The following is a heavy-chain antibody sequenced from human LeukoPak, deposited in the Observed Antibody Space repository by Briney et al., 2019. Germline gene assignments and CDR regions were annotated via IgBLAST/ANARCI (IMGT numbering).Heavy chain of an antibody. V-gene: IGHV3-23*01. CDR1: GFTFSSYA. J-gene: IGHJ6*02. CDR2: ISGSGGST. Sequence: GGSLRLSCATSGFTFSSYAMSWVRQAPGKGLEWVSAISGSGGSTYYADSVKGRFTISRDNSKNTLYLQMNSLRAEDTAVYYCAKSPMGDYYGSGYYYYYGMDVWGQGTTVTVSS. CDR3: AKSPMGDYYGSGYYYYYGMDV. D-gene: IGHD3-10*01.